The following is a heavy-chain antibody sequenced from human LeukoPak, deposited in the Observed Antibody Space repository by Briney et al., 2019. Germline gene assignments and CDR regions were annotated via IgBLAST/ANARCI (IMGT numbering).Heavy chain of an antibody. CDR1: GGSISGYF. CDR2: IYSTGTT. Sequence: PSETLSLTCTVSGGSISGYFWSWTRQPPGKGPEWIGYIYSTGTTNYSPSLSSRATISVDTSKNQLSLNLRFVTATDTAVYHCARHNPPPTGFCSGTSCFMSGSQYFYMDVWGKGTSVTVS. D-gene: IGHD2-2*01. V-gene: IGHV4-4*09. CDR3: ARHNPPPTGFCSGTSCFMSGSQYFYMDV. J-gene: IGHJ6*03.